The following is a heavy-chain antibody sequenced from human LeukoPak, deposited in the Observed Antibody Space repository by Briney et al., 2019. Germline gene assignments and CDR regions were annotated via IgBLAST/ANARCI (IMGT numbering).Heavy chain of an antibody. J-gene: IGHJ4*02. CDR2: IYYSGST. CDR3: GATYYYGLWTYHNVDY. V-gene: IGHV4-59*01. D-gene: IGHD3-10*01. CDR1: GGSISSYY. Sequence: PSETLSLTCTVSGGSISSYYWSWIRQPPGKGLEWIGYIYYSGSTNYNPSLKSRVTISVDTSKNQFSLKLSSVTAADTAVYYCGATYYYGLWTYHNVDYWGQGTLVTVSS.